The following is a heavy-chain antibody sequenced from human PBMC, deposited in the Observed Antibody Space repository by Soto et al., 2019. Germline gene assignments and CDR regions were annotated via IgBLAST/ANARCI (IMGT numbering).Heavy chain of an antibody. D-gene: IGHD6-13*01. V-gene: IGHV1-2*02. Sequence: WASVKVSCKASGFTFTGHYIHWVRQAPGQGLEWMGWINPNSGGTSYAQKFQGRLTMTTDTSITTAYMELSRLSSDDTAFYYCATSVSLFRHPPGYFDYWYPGPLLT. J-gene: IGHJ4*02. CDR3: ATSVSLFRHPPGYFDY. CDR1: GFTFTGHY. CDR2: INPNSGGT.